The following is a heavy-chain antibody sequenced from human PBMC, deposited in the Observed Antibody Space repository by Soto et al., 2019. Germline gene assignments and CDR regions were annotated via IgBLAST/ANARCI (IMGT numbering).Heavy chain of an antibody. V-gene: IGHV4-34*01. Sequence: PSETKSLISAVYGETFSGDYWRWIRKTPGKGLERIGEINHSGSTNHNPSLESRVNISVDTSKNQFSLKLSSVTAADTAVYCCARLGPTTVPTSYFTGNYNGMDVWGQGTTVTVSS. CDR2: INHSGST. J-gene: IGHJ6*02. CDR1: GETFSGDY. CDR3: ARLGPTTVPTSYFTGNYNGMDV. D-gene: IGHD4-17*01.